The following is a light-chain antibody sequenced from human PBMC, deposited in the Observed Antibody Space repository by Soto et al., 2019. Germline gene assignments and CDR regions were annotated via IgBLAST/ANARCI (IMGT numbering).Light chain of an antibody. Sequence: QSALTQPRSVSGSPGQSVTISCTGISSDVGSFDYVSWYQQYPGKAPKVMIFDVNKRPSGVPDRFSGSKSGNTASLTISGLQAEDEADYYCCSYAGTYTYVFGTGTKVTVL. J-gene: IGLJ1*01. CDR1: SSDVGSFDY. CDR2: DVN. V-gene: IGLV2-11*01. CDR3: CSYAGTYTYV.